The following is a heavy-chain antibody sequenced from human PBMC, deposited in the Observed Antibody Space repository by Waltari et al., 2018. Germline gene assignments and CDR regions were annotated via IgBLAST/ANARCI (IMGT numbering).Heavy chain of an antibody. Sequence: QVQLQESGPGLVKPSETLSLTCAVSGYSISSGYYWGWIRQPPGKGLEWIGRIHHSGRGYYKPSLRSRVTISVDTSKNQFSLKLSSVTAAGTAVYYCVRRSMHNGAGQSPSWFDPWGQGTLGTVSS. J-gene: IGHJ5*02. CDR3: VRRSMHNGAGQSPSWFDP. CDR2: IHHSGRG. CDR1: GYSISSGYY. D-gene: IGHD2-8*01. V-gene: IGHV4-38-2*01.